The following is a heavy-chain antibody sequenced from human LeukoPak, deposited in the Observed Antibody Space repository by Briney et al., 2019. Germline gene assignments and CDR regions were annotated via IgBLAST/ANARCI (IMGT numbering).Heavy chain of an antibody. Sequence: PGGSLRLSRGASGFIFSIYGMHWVRQAPGKGLEWVAVIAYDGSNEYYADSVKGRFTISRDNSKNTLYLQMNSLRAEDTAVYYCAKDIWRGSYFDYWGQGTLVTVSS. CDR2: IAYDGSNE. V-gene: IGHV3-30*18. CDR3: AKDIWRGSYFDY. CDR1: GFIFSIYG. J-gene: IGHJ4*02. D-gene: IGHD1-26*01.